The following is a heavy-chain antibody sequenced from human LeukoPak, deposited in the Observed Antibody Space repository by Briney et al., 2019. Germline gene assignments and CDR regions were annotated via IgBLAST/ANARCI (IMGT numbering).Heavy chain of an antibody. CDR3: ASSCSGGSCYSANAFDI. J-gene: IGHJ3*02. Sequence: GASVTVSCTASGYTFTSYDINWVRQATGQGLEWMGWMNPNSGNTGYAQKFQGRVTMTRNTSISTAYMELSSLRSEDTAVYYCASSCSGGSCYSANAFDIWGQGTMVTVSS. CDR1: GYTFTSYD. D-gene: IGHD2-15*01. V-gene: IGHV1-8*01. CDR2: MNPNSGNT.